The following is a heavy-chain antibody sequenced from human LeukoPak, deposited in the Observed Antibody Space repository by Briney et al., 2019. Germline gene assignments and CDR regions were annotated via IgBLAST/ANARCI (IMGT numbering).Heavy chain of an antibody. J-gene: IGHJ5*02. CDR2: IYHSGSP. CDR1: GGSISSGCYS. Sequence: SQTLSLTCAVSGGSISSGCYSWSCIRQPPGKALVWIGYIYHSGSPYYNPSLKSRVTISVDRSKNQFSLKLSSVTAADTAVYYCARGTSDNWFDPWGQGTLVTVSS. V-gene: IGHV4-30-2*01. CDR3: ARGTSDNWFDP.